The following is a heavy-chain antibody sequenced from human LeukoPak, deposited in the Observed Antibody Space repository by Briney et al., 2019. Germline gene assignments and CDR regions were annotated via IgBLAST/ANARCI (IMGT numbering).Heavy chain of an antibody. CDR1: GFTFSSHW. V-gene: IGHV3-74*01. CDR2: INSDGSSI. Sequence: PGGSLRLSCAASGFTFSSHWMHWVRQAPGKGLVWVSRINSDGSSISYADSVKGRFTISRDNAKNTLYLQMNSLRAEDTAVYYCAESYKYGGGLFDYWGQGTLVTASS. D-gene: IGHD5-24*01. CDR3: AESYKYGGGLFDY. J-gene: IGHJ4*02.